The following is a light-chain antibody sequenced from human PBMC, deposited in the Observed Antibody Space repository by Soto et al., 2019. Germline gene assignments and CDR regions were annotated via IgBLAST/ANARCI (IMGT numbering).Light chain of an antibody. CDR3: GAWDSSLSAGV. V-gene: IGLV1-51*01. J-gene: IGLJ2*01. CDR1: SSNIGNNY. CDR2: DNN. Sequence: QAVVTQPPSVSAAPGQKVTISCSGSSSNIGNNYVSWYQQFPGTAPKLLIYDNNKRPSGIPDRFSGSKSDTSATLGITGLQTGDEADYYCGAWDSSLSAGVFGGGTQLTVL.